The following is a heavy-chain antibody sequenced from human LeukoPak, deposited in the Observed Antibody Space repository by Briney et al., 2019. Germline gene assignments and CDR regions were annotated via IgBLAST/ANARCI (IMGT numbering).Heavy chain of an antibody. D-gene: IGHD1-26*01. CDR2: ISSNGGST. V-gene: IGHV3-64*04. CDR1: GFTFSSFA. CDR3: VRDLGGRSGH. J-gene: IGHJ4*02. Sequence: GGSLRLSCSASGFTFSSFAMHWVRQAPGKGLEYVPVISSNGGSTNYADSVKGRSTIFRDNAKNTLYLQMNSLRAEDTAVYYCVRDLGGRSGHWGQGTLVTVSS.